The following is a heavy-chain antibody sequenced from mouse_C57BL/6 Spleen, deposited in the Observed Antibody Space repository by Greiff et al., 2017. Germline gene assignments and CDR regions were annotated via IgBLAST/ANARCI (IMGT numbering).Heavy chain of an antibody. CDR3: ASLSTGTGFAY. CDR2: ISDGGSYT. Sequence: EVKLQESGGGLVKPGGSLKLSCAASGFTFSSYAMSWVRQTPEKRLEWVATISDGGSYTYYPDNVKGRFTISRDNAKNNLYLQMSHLKSEDTAMYYCASLSTGTGFAYWGQGTLVTVSA. CDR1: GFTFSSYA. J-gene: IGHJ3*01. V-gene: IGHV5-4*03. D-gene: IGHD4-1*02.